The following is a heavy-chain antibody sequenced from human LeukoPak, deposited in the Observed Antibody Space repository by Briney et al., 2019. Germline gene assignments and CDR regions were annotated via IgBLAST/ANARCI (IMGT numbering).Heavy chain of an antibody. D-gene: IGHD3-3*01. CDR2: MNPNSGDT. CDR3: ARARNAITIFGVVTVRGGMDV. CDR1: GYTFTSYD. J-gene: IGHJ6*02. Sequence: GASVKVSCKASGYTFTSYDINWVRQATGQGLEWLGRMNPNSGDTGYAQKFQGRVTMTRNTSISTAYMELSSLRSEDTAVYYCARARNAITIFGVVTVRGGMDVWGQGTTVTVSS. V-gene: IGHV1-8*01.